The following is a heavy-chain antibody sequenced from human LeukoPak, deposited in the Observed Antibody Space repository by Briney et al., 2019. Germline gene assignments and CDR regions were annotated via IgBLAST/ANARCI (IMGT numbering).Heavy chain of an antibody. CDR1: GYTFTSYD. J-gene: IGHJ4*02. CDR3: ATSSGYYQHDY. CDR2: MNPNSGNT. Sequence: GASVKVSCKASGYTFTSYDINWVRQATGQGLEWMGWMNPNSGNTGYSQKFQGRVTITRDTSASTAYMELSSLRSEDTAVYYCATSSGYYQHDYWGQGTLVTVSS. D-gene: IGHD3-22*01. V-gene: IGHV1-8*01.